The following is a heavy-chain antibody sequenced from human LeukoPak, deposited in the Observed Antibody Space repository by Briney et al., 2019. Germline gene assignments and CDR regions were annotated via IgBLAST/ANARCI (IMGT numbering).Heavy chain of an antibody. V-gene: IGHV3-66*01. CDR1: GLSVSSNF. CDR3: AAQWLVPGAYYYYGMDV. CDR2: IYSGDSGRT. Sequence: GGSLRLSCSASGLSVSSNFMSWVRQAPAKGLEWVSVIYSGDSGRTYYADSVKGRFTVSRDNSKNTLYLQMGSLRAEDTAVYYCAAQWLVPGAYYYYGMDVWGQGTTVTVSS. D-gene: IGHD6-19*01. J-gene: IGHJ6*02.